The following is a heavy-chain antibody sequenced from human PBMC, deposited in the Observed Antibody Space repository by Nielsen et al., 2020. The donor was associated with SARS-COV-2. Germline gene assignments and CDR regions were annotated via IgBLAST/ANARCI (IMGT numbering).Heavy chain of an antibody. CDR2: ISWNSGSI. Sequence: SLKISCAASGFTFDDYAMHWVRQAPGKGLEWVSGISWNSGSIGYADSVKGRFTISRDNAKNSLYLQMNSLRAEDTALYYCVGEPDYWSQGTLVTVSS. CDR3: VGEPDY. D-gene: IGHD1-26*01. V-gene: IGHV3-9*01. J-gene: IGHJ4*02. CDR1: GFTFDDYA.